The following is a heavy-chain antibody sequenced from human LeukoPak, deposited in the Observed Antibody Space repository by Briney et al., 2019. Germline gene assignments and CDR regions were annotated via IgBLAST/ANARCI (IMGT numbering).Heavy chain of an antibody. V-gene: IGHV3-74*01. J-gene: IGHJ4*02. CDR1: GFTFSSYW. D-gene: IGHD3-3*01. Sequence: GGSLRLSCAASGFTFSSYWMHWVRQAPGKGLVWVSRINSDGSSTSYADSVKGRFTISRDNSKNTLYLQMNSLRAEDTAVYYCAKDGRHYDFWSGYYPSSDYWGQGTLVTVSS. CDR3: AKDGRHYDFWSGYYPSSDY. CDR2: INSDGSST.